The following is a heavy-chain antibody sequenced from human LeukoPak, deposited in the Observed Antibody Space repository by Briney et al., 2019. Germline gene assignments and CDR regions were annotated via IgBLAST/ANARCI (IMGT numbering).Heavy chain of an antibody. CDR1: GFSFSAFV. CDR3: LREVDWKYAFDY. J-gene: IGHJ4*02. CDR2: IRPDGSHI. Sequence: PGGSLRLSCAASGFSFSAFVMHWVRQAPGKGLEWVAVIRPDGSHISYVDPVKGRFTISRDNSNNMLYLQMNSPRAEDTALYYCLREVDWKYAFDYWGRGTLVTVSS. V-gene: IGHV3-33*01. D-gene: IGHD1-7*01.